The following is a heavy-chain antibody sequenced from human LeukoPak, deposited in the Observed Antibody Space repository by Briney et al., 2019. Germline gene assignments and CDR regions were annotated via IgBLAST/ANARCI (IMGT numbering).Heavy chain of an antibody. Sequence: NPSETLSLTCAVSGYSISSGYYWGWIRQPPGKGLEWIGTIWNTGRTYYNPSLNSRVTISLDTSKNLFSLKLSSVTAADTAVYYCARGFVALDYWGQGTLVTVSS. CDR3: ARGFVALDY. V-gene: IGHV4-38-2*01. D-gene: IGHD5-12*01. CDR2: IWNTGRT. CDR1: GYSISSGYY. J-gene: IGHJ4*02.